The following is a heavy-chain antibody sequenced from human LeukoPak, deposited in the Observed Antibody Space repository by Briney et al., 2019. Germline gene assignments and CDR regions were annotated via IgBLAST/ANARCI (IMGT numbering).Heavy chain of an antibody. CDR1: GGSISSSGYY. J-gene: IGHJ6*02. CDR3: ARNNGMDV. Sequence: SETLSLTCTVSGGSISSSGYYWGWIRQPPGKGLEWIGSIYYTGSTYYNPSLKSRVTISVDTSKNQFSLKLSSVTAADTALYHCARNNGMDVWGQGTTVIVSS. CDR2: IYYTGST. V-gene: IGHV4-39*01.